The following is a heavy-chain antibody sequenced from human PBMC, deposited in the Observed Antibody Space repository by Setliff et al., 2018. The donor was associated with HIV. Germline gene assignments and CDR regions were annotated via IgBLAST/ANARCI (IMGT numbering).Heavy chain of an antibody. CDR2: ISGSGSGT. D-gene: IGHD6-13*01. CDR3: ARDIQAAGTGWFDP. Sequence: PGGSLRLSCAASGFTFNTYAMSWVRQAPGKGLEWVSVISGSGSGTFYADSVKGRFTISRDNSKNTLYLQMNGLRVDDTAVYYCARDIQAAGTGWFDPWGQGTLVTVS. J-gene: IGHJ5*02. CDR1: GFTFNTYA. V-gene: IGHV3-23*01.